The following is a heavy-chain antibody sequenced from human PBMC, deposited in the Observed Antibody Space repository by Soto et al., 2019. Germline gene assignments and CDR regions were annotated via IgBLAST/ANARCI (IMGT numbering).Heavy chain of an antibody. CDR1: GFSLTTSGVG. Sequence: QITLKESGPTLVKPTQTLTLTCTFSGFSLTTSGVGVGWIRQPPGKALEWLALIYWDDDKRYSPSLKSRLTITKDTSRNQVVLTMTNMDPVDTATYFCAHRGGFGEFDSWGQGTLVTVSS. J-gene: IGHJ5*01. D-gene: IGHD3-10*01. V-gene: IGHV2-5*02. CDR2: IYWDDDK. CDR3: AHRGGFGEFDS.